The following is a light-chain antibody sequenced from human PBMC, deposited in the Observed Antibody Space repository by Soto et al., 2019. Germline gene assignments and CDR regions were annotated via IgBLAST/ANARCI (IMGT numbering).Light chain of an antibody. CDR2: SAS. J-gene: IGKJ4*01. CDR3: QQNFSPFVT. V-gene: IGKV1-39*01. CDR1: EPITDF. Sequence: DIQMTQSPPSLSASLGDSVTITCRASEPITDFLNWYQLKPGKAPRLLIYSASNVQPGVPSRFSGSGYGTDFTLTLSGLQHEDSATYYCQQNFSPFVTFGAGTKVEV.